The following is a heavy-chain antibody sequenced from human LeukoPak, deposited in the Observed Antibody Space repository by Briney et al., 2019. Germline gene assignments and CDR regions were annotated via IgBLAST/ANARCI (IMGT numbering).Heavy chain of an antibody. V-gene: IGHV1-18*01. CDR3: ARAEAAPAADDAFDI. Sequence: ASVKVSCKASGYTFTSYGISWVRQAPGQGLEWMGWISAYNGNTNYAQKLQGRVTMTTDTSTSTAYMELRSLRSDDTAVYYCARAEAAPAADDAFDIWGQGTMVTVSS. CDR2: ISAYNGNT. CDR1: GYTFTSYG. D-gene: IGHD2-2*01. J-gene: IGHJ3*02.